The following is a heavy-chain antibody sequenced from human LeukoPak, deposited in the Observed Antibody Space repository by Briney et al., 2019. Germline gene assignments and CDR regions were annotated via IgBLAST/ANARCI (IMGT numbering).Heavy chain of an antibody. Sequence: ASVKVSCKASGYTFTGYYMHWVRQAPGQGLEWMGWINPNSGGTNYAQKFQGRVTMTRDTSTSTAYMELSRLRSDDTAVYYCAKMRATYYYDDNFDYWGQGTLVTVSS. CDR3: AKMRATYYYDDNFDY. CDR1: GYTFTGYY. V-gene: IGHV1-2*02. J-gene: IGHJ4*02. D-gene: IGHD3-22*01. CDR2: INPNSGGT.